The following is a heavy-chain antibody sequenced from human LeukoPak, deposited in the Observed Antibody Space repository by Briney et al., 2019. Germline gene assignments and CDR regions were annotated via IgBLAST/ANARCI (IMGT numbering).Heavy chain of an antibody. V-gene: IGHV4-34*01. J-gene: IGHJ4*02. D-gene: IGHD3-10*01. CDR3: ARGWFGEPTYYFDY. Sequence: SETQSLTCAVYGGSFSGYYWSWIRQPPGKGLEWIGEINHSGSTNYNPSLKSRVTISVDTSKNQFSLKLSSVTAADTAVYYCARGWFGEPTYYFDYWGQGTLVTVSS. CDR1: GGSFSGYY. CDR2: INHSGST.